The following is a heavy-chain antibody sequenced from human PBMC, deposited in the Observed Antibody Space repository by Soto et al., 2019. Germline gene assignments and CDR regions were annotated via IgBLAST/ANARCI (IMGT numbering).Heavy chain of an antibody. J-gene: IGHJ4*02. D-gene: IGHD5-18*01. Sequence: APGKGLEWVGRIKSKTDGGTTDYAAPVKGRFTISRDYSKNTLYLQMNSLNTEDTAVYYCTRYSAAWGFDYWGQGTLVTVSS. CDR2: IKSKTDGGTT. CDR3: TRYSAAWGFDY. V-gene: IGHV3-15*07.